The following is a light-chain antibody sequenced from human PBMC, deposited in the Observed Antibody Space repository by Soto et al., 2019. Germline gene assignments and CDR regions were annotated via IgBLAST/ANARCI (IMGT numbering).Light chain of an antibody. Sequence: QSVLTQPASVSGSPGQSITISCTGTSSDVGGYNYVSWYQHHPGKAPKLTIYEVSNRPSGVSNRFSGSKSGNTASLTISGLQAEDEADYYCSSYTGSSTPVFGGGTKLTVL. V-gene: IGLV2-14*01. CDR1: SSDVGGYNY. J-gene: IGLJ3*02. CDR2: EVS. CDR3: SSYTGSSTPV.